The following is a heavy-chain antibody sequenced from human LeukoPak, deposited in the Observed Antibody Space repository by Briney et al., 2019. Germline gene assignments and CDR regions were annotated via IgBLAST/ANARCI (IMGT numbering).Heavy chain of an antibody. CDR1: GFTFSSYA. J-gene: IGHJ4*02. D-gene: IGHD3-22*01. CDR3: AKDHDSSGSLFDN. Sequence: GGSLRLSCAASGFTFSSYAMHWVRQAPGKGLEWVAVISYDGSNKYYADSVKGRFTISRDNSKNTLYLQMNSLRAEDTAVYYCAKDHDSSGSLFDNWGQGTLVTVSS. V-gene: IGHV3-30-3*01. CDR2: ISYDGSNK.